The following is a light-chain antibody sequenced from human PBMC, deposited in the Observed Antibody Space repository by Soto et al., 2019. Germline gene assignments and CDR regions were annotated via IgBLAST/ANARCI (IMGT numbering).Light chain of an antibody. CDR3: QQYNNWPLT. V-gene: IGKV3-15*01. CDR2: GAS. CDR1: QSVSSN. J-gene: IGKJ4*01. Sequence: EIVMTQSPATLSVSPGERATLSFSASQSVSSNLAWYQQKPGQAPRPLIYGASTRATGIPARFSGSGSGTEFTLTISSLQSEDFAVYYCQQYNNWPLTFGGGTKVDIK.